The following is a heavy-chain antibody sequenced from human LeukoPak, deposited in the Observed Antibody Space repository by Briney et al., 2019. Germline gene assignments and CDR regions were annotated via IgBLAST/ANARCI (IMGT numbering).Heavy chain of an antibody. D-gene: IGHD2-2*02. J-gene: IGHJ4*02. CDR2: IIPIFGTA. CDR3: ARGTPYCSSASCYTY. CDR1: GGTFSSYA. V-gene: IGHV1-69*05. Sequence: GSSVKVSCKASGGTFSSYAISWVRQAPGQGLEWMGGIIPIFGTANYAQKFQGRVTITTDESTSTAYMELSNLRSEDTALYYCARGTPYCSSASCYTYWGQGSLVTVSS.